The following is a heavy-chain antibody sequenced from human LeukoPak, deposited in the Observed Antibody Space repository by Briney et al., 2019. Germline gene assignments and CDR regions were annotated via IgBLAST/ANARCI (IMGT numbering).Heavy chain of an antibody. CDR3: ARRAAGRPGADYFQH. J-gene: IGHJ1*01. CDR2: ISASSSSI. D-gene: IGHD3-10*01. CDR1: GFTFSGYS. V-gene: IGHV3-48*02. Sequence: PGGSLRLSCAASGFTFSGYSMNWVRQAVGKGLEWVSYISASSSSIYYADSVKGRSTISRDNAKNSLYLQMNSLRDEDTAVYYCARRAAGRPGADYFQHWGQGILVTVSS.